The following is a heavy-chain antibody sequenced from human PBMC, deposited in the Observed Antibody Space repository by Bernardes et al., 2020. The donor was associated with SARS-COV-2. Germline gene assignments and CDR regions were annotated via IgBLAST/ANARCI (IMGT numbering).Heavy chain of an antibody. V-gene: IGHV4-34*01. J-gene: IGHJ5*02. CDR3: ARGLGLPFTIFGVVQSWWFDP. CDR1: GGSFSGYS. D-gene: IGHD3-3*01. CDR2: INHSGST. Sequence: SETLSRTCAVYGGSFSGYSWSWMRQSPGKGPEWIGDINHSGSTNYNPSLKTRVTMSLDTSKNQFSLKLSSVTAADTAVYYCARGLGLPFTIFGVVQSWWFDPWGQGTLVTVSS.